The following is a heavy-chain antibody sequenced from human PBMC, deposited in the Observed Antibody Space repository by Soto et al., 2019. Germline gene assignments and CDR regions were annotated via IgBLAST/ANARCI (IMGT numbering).Heavy chain of an antibody. J-gene: IGHJ3*02. V-gene: IGHV1-69*01. CDR2: IIPLFGTA. Sequence: QVQLVQSGAEVKKPGSSVKVSCKASGGTFSSYAISWVRQAPGQGLEWMGGIIPLFGTANYAQKFQGRVTITADESTSTADMELSSLRSEDTAVYYFARPISGYSYGPPTDIWGQGTMVTVAS. CDR3: ARPISGYSYGPPTDI. D-gene: IGHD5-18*01. CDR1: GGTFSSYA.